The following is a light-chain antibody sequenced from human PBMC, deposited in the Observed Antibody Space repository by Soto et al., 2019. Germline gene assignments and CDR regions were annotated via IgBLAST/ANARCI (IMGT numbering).Light chain of an antibody. V-gene: IGKV3-20*01. Sequence: EIVMTQSPAPLSVSPGERATLSCRASQSVRTKLAWYQQKAGQAPRLLIYGASSRTTGIPDRFSGSGSGTDFTLTISRLEPEDFAVYYCQQYGSSLWTFGQGTKVDIK. CDR1: QSVRTK. J-gene: IGKJ1*01. CDR2: GAS. CDR3: QQYGSSLWT.